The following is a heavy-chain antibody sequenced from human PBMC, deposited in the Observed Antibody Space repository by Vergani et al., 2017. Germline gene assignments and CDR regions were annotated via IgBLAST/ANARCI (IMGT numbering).Heavy chain of an antibody. CDR1: GFTFDDYA. V-gene: IGHV3-9*01. Sequence: EVQLVESGGGLVQPGRSLRLSCAASGFTFDDYAMHWVRQAPGKGLEWVSGINWNSDSIAYADSVKGRFTISRDNAKNSLYLQMNSLRAEDTALYYCVKDIPASVNYCYFDLWGLGTLVTVSS. CDR2: INWNSDSI. D-gene: IGHD6-13*01. CDR3: VKDIPASVNYCYFDL. J-gene: IGHJ2*01.